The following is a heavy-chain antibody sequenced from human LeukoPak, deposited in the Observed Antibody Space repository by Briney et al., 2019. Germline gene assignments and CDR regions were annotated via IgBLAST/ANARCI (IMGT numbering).Heavy chain of an antibody. V-gene: IGHV3-23*01. CDR1: GFTFSSYA. J-gene: IGHJ2*01. Sequence: PGGSLRLSCAASGFTFSSYAMSWVRQAPGKGLEWVSAISGSGGSTYYADSVKGRFTISRDNSKNTLYLQMNSLRAEDTAVYYCARGQWELLTPYWYFDLWGRGTLVTVSS. D-gene: IGHD1-26*01. CDR3: ARGQWELLTPYWYFDL. CDR2: ISGSGGST.